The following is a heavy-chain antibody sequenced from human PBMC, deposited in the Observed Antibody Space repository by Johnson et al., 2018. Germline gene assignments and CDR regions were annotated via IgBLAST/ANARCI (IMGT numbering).Heavy chain of an antibody. CDR3: ARDAITTVTTVDYIDV. CDR2: ISYDGSNK. V-gene: IGHV3-30-3*01. J-gene: IGHJ6*03. D-gene: IGHD4-17*01. CDR1: GFTFSSYA. Sequence: QVQLVESGGGVVQPGRSLRLSCAASGFTFSSYAMHWVRQATGKGLEWVAVISYDGSNKYYADSVKGRFTISRENSKNTLYLQMDSLRAEDTAVYYCARDAITTVTTVDYIDVWGKGTTVTVSS.